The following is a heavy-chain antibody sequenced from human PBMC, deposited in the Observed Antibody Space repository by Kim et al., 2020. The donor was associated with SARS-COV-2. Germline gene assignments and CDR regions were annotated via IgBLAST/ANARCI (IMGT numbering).Heavy chain of an antibody. D-gene: IGHD4-17*01. CDR2: AST. J-gene: IGHJ4*02. V-gene: IGHV4-34*01. CDR3: ARGYKATVGY. Sequence: ASTDYNPSRKSRVTISVDTAKNQFSLKLSSVTAADTAVYYCARGYKATVGYWGQGTLVTVSS.